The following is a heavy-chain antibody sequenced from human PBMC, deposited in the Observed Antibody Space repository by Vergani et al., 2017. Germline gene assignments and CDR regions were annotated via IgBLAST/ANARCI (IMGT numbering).Heavy chain of an antibody. CDR3: AREVTGYDFWRPVDY. CDR2: IIPILGIA. Sequence: QVQLVQSGAEVKKPGSSVKVSCKASGGTFSSYTISWVRQAPGQGLEWMGRIIPILGIANYAQKFQGRVTITADKSTSTAYMELSSLRSEDTAVYYCAREVTGYDFWRPVDYWGLGTLVTVSS. J-gene: IGHJ4*02. D-gene: IGHD3-3*01. CDR1: GGTFSSYT. V-gene: IGHV1-69*08.